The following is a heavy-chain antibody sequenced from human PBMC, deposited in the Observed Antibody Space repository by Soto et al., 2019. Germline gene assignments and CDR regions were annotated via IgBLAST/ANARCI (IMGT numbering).Heavy chain of an antibody. D-gene: IGHD6-13*01. J-gene: IGHJ4*02. Sequence: SETLSLTCTVSGGSISSGGYYWSWIRQHPGKGLEWIGYIYYSGSTYYNPSLKSRVTISVDTSKNQFSLKLSSVTAADTAVYYCARVDLFQQLNYYFDYWGQGTLVTVSS. CDR1: GGSISSGGYY. CDR2: IYYSGST. CDR3: ARVDLFQQLNYYFDY. V-gene: IGHV4-31*03.